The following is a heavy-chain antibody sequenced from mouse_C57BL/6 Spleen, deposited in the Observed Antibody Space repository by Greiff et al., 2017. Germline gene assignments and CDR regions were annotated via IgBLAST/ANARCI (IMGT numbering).Heavy chain of an antibody. CDR2: IYPGDGDT. Sequence: VQLQQSGPELVKPGASVKISCKASGYAFSSSWMDWVKQRPGKGLEWIGRIYPGDGDTNYNGKFKGKATLTADKSSSTAYMQLSSLTSEDSAVYFCARSGGYWGQGTTRTVSS. CDR3: ARSGGY. CDR1: GYAFSSSW. J-gene: IGHJ2*01. D-gene: IGHD3-1*01. V-gene: IGHV1-82*01.